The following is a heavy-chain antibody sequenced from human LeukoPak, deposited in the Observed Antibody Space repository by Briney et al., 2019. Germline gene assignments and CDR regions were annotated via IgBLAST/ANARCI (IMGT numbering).Heavy chain of an antibody. V-gene: IGHV3-23*01. CDR2: ISGSGGGT. CDR1: GITLSNYA. J-gene: IGHJ4*02. Sequence: PGGSLRLSCAVSGITLSNYAMSWVRQAPGKGLEWVAGISGSGGGTNYADSVKGRFTISRDKAKNTLYLQMNSLRAEDTAVYFCAKRGVVIRVILIGFHKEAYYFDSWGQGALVTVSS. CDR3: AKRGVVIRVILIGFHKEAYYFDS. D-gene: IGHD3-9*01.